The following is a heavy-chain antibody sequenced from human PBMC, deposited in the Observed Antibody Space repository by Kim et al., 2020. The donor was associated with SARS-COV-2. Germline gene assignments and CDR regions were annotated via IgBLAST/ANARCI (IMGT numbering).Heavy chain of an antibody. CDR3: TSEAYCSGGSCYPNWFDP. J-gene: IGHJ5*02. D-gene: IGHD2-15*01. V-gene: IGHV3-15*01. CDR1: GFTFSNAW. Sequence: GGSLRLSCAASGFTFSNAWMSWVRQAPGKGLEWVGRIKSKTDGGTTDYAAPVKGRFTISRDDSKNTLYLQMNSLKTEDTAVYYCTSEAYCSGGSCYPNWFDPWGQGTLVTVSS. CDR2: IKSKTDGGTT.